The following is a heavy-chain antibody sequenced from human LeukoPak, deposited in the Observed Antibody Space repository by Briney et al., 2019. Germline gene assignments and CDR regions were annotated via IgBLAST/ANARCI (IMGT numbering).Heavy chain of an antibody. D-gene: IGHD4-17*01. CDR1: GGSISSYY. V-gene: IGHV4-59*01. CDR3: ARTCGDYYFDY. J-gene: IGHJ4*02. CDR2: IYYSGST. Sequence: SETLSLTCTVSGGSISSYYWSWIRQPPGKGLEWIGNIYYSGSTNYNPSLKSRVTISVDTSKNQFSLRLSSVTAADTAVYYCARTCGDYYFDYWGQGTLVTVSS.